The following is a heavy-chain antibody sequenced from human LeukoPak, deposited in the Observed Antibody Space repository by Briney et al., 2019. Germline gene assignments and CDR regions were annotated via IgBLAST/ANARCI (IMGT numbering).Heavy chain of an antibody. D-gene: IGHD5-18*01. V-gene: IGHV3-11*01. CDR3: ARSEYTYGPDVVDY. Sequence: GGSLRLSCAASGFTFSDYYITWIRQAPGKGLEWVSFLSSSGSIIYYADSVKGRFTVSRDNAKNSLYLQMNSLRAEDTAVYYCARSEYTYGPDVVDYWGQGTLVTVSS. J-gene: IGHJ4*02. CDR1: GFTFSDYY. CDR2: LSSSGSII.